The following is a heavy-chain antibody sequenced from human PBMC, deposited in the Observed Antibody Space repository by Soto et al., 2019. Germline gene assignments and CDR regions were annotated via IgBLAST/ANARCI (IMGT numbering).Heavy chain of an antibody. V-gene: IGHV4-31*03. CDR2: IYYSGST. CDR3: ARADLNNDYDDYFHYYSVMDV. Sequence: PSETLSLTCTVSGGSISSGGYYWSWIRQHPGKGLEWIGYIYYSGSTYYNPSLKSRVTISVDTSKNQFSLKLSSVTAADTAVYYCARADLNNDYDDYFHYYSVMDVWGQGTTVTVS. J-gene: IGHJ6*02. D-gene: IGHD4-17*01. CDR1: GGSISSGGYY.